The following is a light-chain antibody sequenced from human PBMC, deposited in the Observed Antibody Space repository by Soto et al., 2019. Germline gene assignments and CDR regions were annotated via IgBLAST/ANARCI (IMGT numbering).Light chain of an antibody. J-gene: IGKJ1*01. V-gene: IGKV1-8*01. CDR3: HQYHSYPRT. CDR1: QGISSY. CDR2: AAS. Sequence: AIRMTQSPSSFSASTGDRVTITCRASQGISSYLAWYQQKPGKAPKLLIYAASTLQSGVTSRFSGSGSGKKFTLTIICLQSDDCATYCIHQYHSYPRTLCKGTKVESK.